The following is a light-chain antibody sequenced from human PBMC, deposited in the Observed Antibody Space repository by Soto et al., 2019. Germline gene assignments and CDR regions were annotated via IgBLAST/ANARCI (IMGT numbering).Light chain of an antibody. CDR2: GAS. J-gene: IGKJ2*01. CDR1: QSVSSSY. CDR3: QQYGMSPYT. V-gene: IGKV3-20*01. Sequence: EIVLTQSPGTLSFSPGERATLSCRASQSVSSSYLAWYQQKPGQAPRLLIYGASSRATGIPDRFSGSGSGTDFTLTVSRLEPEDFAVYYCQQYGMSPYTFGQGTKLEIK.